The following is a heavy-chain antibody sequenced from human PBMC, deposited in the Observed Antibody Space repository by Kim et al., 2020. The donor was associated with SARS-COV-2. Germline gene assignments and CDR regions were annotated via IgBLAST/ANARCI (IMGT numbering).Heavy chain of an antibody. CDR2: ISGSGGRI. CDR3: AKDRGDYYDSSGYNLPLH. D-gene: IGHD3-22*01. J-gene: IGHJ4*02. CDR1: GFTFSSYA. Sequence: GGSLRLSCPASGFTFSSYAMSWVRQAPGKGLEWVSGISGSGGRIYYADSVKGRFTISRDNSKNTLFLQMNSLRAEDTAVYYCAKDRGDYYDSSGYNLPLHWGQGTLVTVSP. V-gene: IGHV3-23*01.